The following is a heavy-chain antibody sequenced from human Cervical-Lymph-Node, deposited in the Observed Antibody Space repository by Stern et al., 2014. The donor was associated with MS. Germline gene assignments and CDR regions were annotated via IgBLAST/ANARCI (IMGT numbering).Heavy chain of an antibody. CDR1: GYTFTSYA. Sequence: QVQLVQSGAEVKKPGASVKVSCKASGYTFTSYAIHWLLQAPGQGPEWMGWINGGNGNTAYSQKFQERVIITRDTSATTVSMELASLTFEDTAMYFCARDPFNYWGQGTLVTVSS. CDR3: ARDPFNY. CDR2: INGGNGNT. V-gene: IGHV1-3*01. J-gene: IGHJ4*02.